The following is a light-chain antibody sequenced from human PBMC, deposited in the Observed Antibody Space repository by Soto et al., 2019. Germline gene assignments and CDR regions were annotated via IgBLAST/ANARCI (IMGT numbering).Light chain of an antibody. CDR3: QQRSNSYT. Sequence: EIVLTQSPATLSLSPGERATLSCRASQSVSSYLAWYQQKPGQAHRLLIYDASNRATGIPARFSGSGSGTDDTLTISSLEHEEFAVYYCQQRSNSYTFGQGTKREIK. CDR1: QSVSSY. V-gene: IGKV3-11*01. J-gene: IGKJ2*01. CDR2: DAS.